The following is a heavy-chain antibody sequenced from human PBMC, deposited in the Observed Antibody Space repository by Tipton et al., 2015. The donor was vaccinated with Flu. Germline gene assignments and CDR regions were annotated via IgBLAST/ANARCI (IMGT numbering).Heavy chain of an antibody. Sequence: GSLRLSCAASGFAVSDNYMSWVRQAPGKGLEWVSVIYSGGSTYYADSVKGRFTISRDNSKNTLYLQMNRLRAEDTAVYYCARPRGGGSLYYFDYWGQGTLVSVSS. D-gene: IGHD1-26*01. CDR3: ARPRGGGSLYYFDY. V-gene: IGHV3-53*01. CDR2: IYSGGST. CDR1: GFAVSDNY. J-gene: IGHJ4*02.